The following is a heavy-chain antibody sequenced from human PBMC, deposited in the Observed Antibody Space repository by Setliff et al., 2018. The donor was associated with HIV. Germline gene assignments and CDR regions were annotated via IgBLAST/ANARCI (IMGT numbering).Heavy chain of an antibody. CDR1: GYVFSDYW. Sequence: GESLKISCEVSGYVFSDYWIAWVRQTPGKGLEWMGLVYPADSNTIYSPSLKSRVSISVDTSKRQFSLKLTSVTAGDSALYYCARRRGQKATGWYYFDFWGQGALVTVSS. D-gene: IGHD6-19*01. CDR2: VYPADSNT. J-gene: IGHJ4*02. V-gene: IGHV5-51*01. CDR3: ARRRGQKATGWYYFDF.